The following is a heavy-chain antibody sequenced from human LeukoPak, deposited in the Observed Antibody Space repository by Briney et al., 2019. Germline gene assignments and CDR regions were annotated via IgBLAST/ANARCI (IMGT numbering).Heavy chain of an antibody. CDR3: ARDRGIAEADSFDP. CDR2: IDTYSGKT. CDR1: CYTYTTDG. J-gene: IGHJ5*02. D-gene: IGHD6-13*01. Sequence: ASVKVSCKASCYTYTTDGISWVRQAPGQGLEWMGWIDTYSGKTNYAQKFQGRVTMTSDTSTSTAYMELRSLRSDDTAVYYCARDRGIAEADSFDPWGQGTLVTVSS. V-gene: IGHV1-18*01.